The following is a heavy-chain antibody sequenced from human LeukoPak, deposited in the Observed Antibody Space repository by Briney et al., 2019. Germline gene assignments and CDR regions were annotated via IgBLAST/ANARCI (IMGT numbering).Heavy chain of an antibody. Sequence: GGSLRLPCAASGFTFSSYAMSWVRQAPGKGLEWVSAISGSGGSTYYADSVKGRFTISRDNSKNTLYLQMNSLRAEDTAVYYCAKDRTMVRGVIDYFDYWGQGTLVTVSS. CDR3: AKDRTMVRGVIDYFDY. D-gene: IGHD3-10*01. CDR2: ISGSGGST. V-gene: IGHV3-23*01. J-gene: IGHJ4*02. CDR1: GFTFSSYA.